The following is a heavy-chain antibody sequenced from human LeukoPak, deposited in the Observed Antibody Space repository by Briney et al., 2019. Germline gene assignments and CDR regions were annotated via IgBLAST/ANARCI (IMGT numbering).Heavy chain of an antibody. CDR3: ARELGGWGADY. Sequence: GASVTVSCKASGYTFSSYYMHWVRQAPGQGLEWLGIVNPSDGSISYAQKFQGRVTLTRDTSTSTVYMDLSSLRSEDTAVYYCARELGGWGADYWGQGSLVTVSS. D-gene: IGHD6-19*01. CDR2: VNPSDGSI. J-gene: IGHJ4*02. CDR1: GYTFSSYY. V-gene: IGHV1-46*01.